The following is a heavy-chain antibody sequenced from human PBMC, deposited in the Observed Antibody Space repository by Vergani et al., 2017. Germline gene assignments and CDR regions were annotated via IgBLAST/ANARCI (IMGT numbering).Heavy chain of an antibody. CDR3: ARSRTVTTIPYYYYYMDV. J-gene: IGHJ6*03. D-gene: IGHD4-11*01. V-gene: IGHV1-69*01. CDR2: IIPIFGTA. Sequence: QVQLVQSGAEVMKPGSSVKVSCKASGGTFSSYAISWVRQAPGQGLEWMGGIIPIFGTANYAQKFQGRVTITADESTSTAYMELSSLRSEDTAVYYCARSRTVTTIPYYYYYMDVWGKGTTVTVSS. CDR1: GGTFSSYA.